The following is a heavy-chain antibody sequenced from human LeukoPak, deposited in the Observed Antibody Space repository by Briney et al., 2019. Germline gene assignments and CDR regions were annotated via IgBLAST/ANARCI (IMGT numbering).Heavy chain of an antibody. CDR3: AKDQGYDSSGYVPD. D-gene: IGHD3-22*01. V-gene: IGHV3-43D*04. CDR2: ISWDGGST. Sequence: GGSLRLSCAASGFTFDDYAMHWVRQAPGKGLEWVSLISWDGGSTYYADSVKGRFTISRDNSKNSLYLQMSSLRAEDTALYYCAKDQGYDSSGYVPDWGQGTLVTVSS. J-gene: IGHJ4*02. CDR1: GFTFDDYA.